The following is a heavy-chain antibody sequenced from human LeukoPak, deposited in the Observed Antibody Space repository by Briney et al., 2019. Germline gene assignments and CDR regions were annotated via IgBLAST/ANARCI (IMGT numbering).Heavy chain of an antibody. Sequence: GGSLRLSCAASGFTFDDYAMPWVRQAPGKGLEWVSGISWNSGSIGYADSVKGRFTISRDNAKNSLYLQMNSLRAEDTALYYCAAGCSSTSCYSSFDYWGQGTLVTVSS. CDR3: AAGCSSTSCYSSFDY. D-gene: IGHD2-2*01. CDR1: GFTFDDYA. V-gene: IGHV3-9*01. J-gene: IGHJ4*02. CDR2: ISWNSGSI.